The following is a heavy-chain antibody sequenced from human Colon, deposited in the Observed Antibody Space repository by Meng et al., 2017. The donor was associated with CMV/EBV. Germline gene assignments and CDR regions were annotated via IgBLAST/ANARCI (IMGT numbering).Heavy chain of an antibody. CDR1: GFIFGDYY. V-gene: IGHV3-11*04. J-gene: IGHJ6*02. CDR3: ARDRWCTRTKCDKFGDYGMDV. D-gene: IGHD2-8*01. Sequence: GESLKISFVGSGFIFGDYYMSWVRQAPGKGLEWISYISSLASTTHYADSVKGRFTISRDNAKNSLFLEMNSLRAEDTAVYYCARDRWCTRTKCDKFGDYGMDVWGQGTTVTVSS. CDR2: ISSLASTT.